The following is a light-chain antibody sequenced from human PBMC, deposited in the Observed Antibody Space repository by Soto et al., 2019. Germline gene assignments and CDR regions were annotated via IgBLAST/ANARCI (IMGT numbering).Light chain of an antibody. CDR1: QSVSSSY. CDR3: QQYGRSPTWT. CDR2: DAS. Sequence: EIVLTQSPGTLSLSPGERATLSCRASQSVSSSYLAWYQQKPGQAPRLLIYDASNRATGTPARFSGSGSGADFTLTISRLEPEDSAVYYCQQYGRSPTWTFGQVNTADIK. J-gene: IGKJ1*01. V-gene: IGKV3-20*01.